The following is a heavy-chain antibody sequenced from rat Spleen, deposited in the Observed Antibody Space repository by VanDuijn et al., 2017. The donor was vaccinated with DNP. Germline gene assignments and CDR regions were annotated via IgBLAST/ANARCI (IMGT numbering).Heavy chain of an antibody. D-gene: IGHD3-1*01. Sequence: EVQLVESGGGLVQPGRSMKLSCAASGFTFSNYYMAWVRQAPTKGLEWVASISTGGGNTYYRDSVKGRFTISRDNAKSTLYLQMDSLKSEDTATYYCARGSTSIYWYFDFWGPGTMVTVSS. V-gene: IGHV5-25*01. CDR1: GFTFSNYY. CDR3: ARGSTSIYWYFDF. J-gene: IGHJ1*01. CDR2: ISTGGGNT.